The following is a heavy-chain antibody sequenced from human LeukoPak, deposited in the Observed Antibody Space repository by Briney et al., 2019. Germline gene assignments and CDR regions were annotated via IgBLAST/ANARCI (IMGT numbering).Heavy chain of an antibody. CDR3: ARTKRITMVRGAKAPINWFDP. V-gene: IGHV5-51*01. CDR2: IWPGDSET. Sequence: GESLKISCKGSGFQFTSYWIGWVRQTPGKGLEWMGFIWPGDSETTYNPPFQGQVTVSADTSSSTAYLQWSSLKASDTAMYYCARTKRITMVRGAKAPINWFDPWGQGTLVTVSS. J-gene: IGHJ5*02. D-gene: IGHD3-10*01. CDR1: GFQFTSYW.